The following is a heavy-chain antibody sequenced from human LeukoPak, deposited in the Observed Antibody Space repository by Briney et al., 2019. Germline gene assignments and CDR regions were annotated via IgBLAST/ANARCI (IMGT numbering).Heavy chain of an antibody. D-gene: IGHD5-12*01. CDR1: GFSLSNLG. CDR3: GRRYAVYSDYRKDHSIDY. Sequence: GGSLRLSCATSGFSLSNLGMNWVRQAPGEGLEWVSCISTDGHYKFYADSVQGRFTISRDNAKNSLYLQMDSLTAEDTAVYYCGRRYAVYSDYRKDHSIDYWGQGTLVTVSS. J-gene: IGHJ4*02. CDR2: ISTDGHYK. V-gene: IGHV3-21*01.